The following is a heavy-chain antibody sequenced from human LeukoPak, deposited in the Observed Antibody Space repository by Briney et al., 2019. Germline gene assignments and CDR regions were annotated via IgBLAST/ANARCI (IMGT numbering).Heavy chain of an antibody. Sequence: GESLKISCKGSGFSFTNYWIGWMRQMPGKGLDWMGIIYPGDSDTRYSPSFQGQVTLSGDKSTSTAYLRWSSLKAPDTAMYYCARLGLGESCEDAFDIWGQGTMVTVSS. V-gene: IGHV5-51*01. J-gene: IGHJ3*02. CDR2: IYPGDSDT. CDR1: GFSFTNYW. CDR3: ARLGLGESCEDAFDI. D-gene: IGHD3-10*01.